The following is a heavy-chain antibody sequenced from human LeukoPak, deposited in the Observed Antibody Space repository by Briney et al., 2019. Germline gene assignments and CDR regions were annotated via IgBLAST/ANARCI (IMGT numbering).Heavy chain of an antibody. J-gene: IGHJ4*02. D-gene: IGHD6-13*01. CDR2: IKQDGSEK. CDR1: GFTFSSYW. V-gene: IGHV3-7*01. CDR3: ARIGYSSSTFDY. Sequence: GGSLRLSCAASGFTFSSYWMSWVRQAPGKGLEWVANIKQDGSEKDYVDSLKGRFTISRDNAKNSLYLQMNSLRAEDTAVYYCARIGYSSSTFDYWGQGTLVTVSS.